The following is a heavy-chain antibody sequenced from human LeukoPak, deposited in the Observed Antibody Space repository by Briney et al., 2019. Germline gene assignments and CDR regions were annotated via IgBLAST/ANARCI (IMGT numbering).Heavy chain of an antibody. D-gene: IGHD6-13*01. CDR3: ARRGSSCFDI. CDR2: IKQGGSEI. Sequence: EGSLRLSCAASGFTFSSYWMSWVRQAPGKGLEWVADIKQGGSEIHYVDSVKGRFTISRDNAKNSLYLQMNSLRAEDTAVYYCARRGSSCFDIWGQGTMVTVSS. V-gene: IGHV3-7*01. CDR1: GFTFSSYW. J-gene: IGHJ3*02.